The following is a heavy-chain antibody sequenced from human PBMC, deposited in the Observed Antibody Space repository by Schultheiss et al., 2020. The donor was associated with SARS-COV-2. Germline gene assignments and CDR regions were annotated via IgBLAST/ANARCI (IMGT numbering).Heavy chain of an antibody. V-gene: IGHV4-4*07. D-gene: IGHD2-2*01. J-gene: IGHJ4*02. CDR1: GGSISSYY. CDR3: ARDHWDIVVVPAAIDYFDY. Sequence: SETLSLTCTVSGGSISSYYWSWIRQPAGKGLEWIGRIFTSGSTTYNPSLKSRVSMSVDTSKNQFSLKLSSVTAADTAVYYCARDHWDIVVVPAAIDYFDYWGQGTLVTVSS. CDR2: IFTSGST.